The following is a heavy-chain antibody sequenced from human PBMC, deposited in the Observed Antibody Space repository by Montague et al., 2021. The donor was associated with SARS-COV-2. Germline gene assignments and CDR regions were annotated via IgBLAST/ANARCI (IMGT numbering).Heavy chain of an antibody. CDR1: GFTFSTYG. CDR3: ARDQNYGMDV. Sequence: SLRLSCAASGFTFSTYGMYWVRQPPGKGLEWVSEIHGRGDGTYYADSVKGRFTISRDNSKNTLYLQMNRLRGEDTAVYYCARDQNYGMDVWGQGTTVIASS. CDR2: IHGRGDGT. J-gene: IGHJ6*02. V-gene: IGHV3-23*01.